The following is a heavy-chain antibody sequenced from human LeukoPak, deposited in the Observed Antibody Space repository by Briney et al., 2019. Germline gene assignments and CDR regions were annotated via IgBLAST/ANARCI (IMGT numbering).Heavy chain of an antibody. D-gene: IGHD3-22*01. CDR3: ATGNGLRSSRTYYYDSSGPHAFDY. CDR1: GYTFTSYY. Sequence: ASVKVSCKASGYTFTSYYMHWVRQAPGQGLEWMGWINPNSGGTNYAQKFQGRVTMTRDTSISTAYMELSRLRSDDTAVYYCATGNGLRSSRTYYYDSSGPHAFDYWGQGTLVTVSS. CDR2: INPNSGGT. J-gene: IGHJ4*02. V-gene: IGHV1-2*02.